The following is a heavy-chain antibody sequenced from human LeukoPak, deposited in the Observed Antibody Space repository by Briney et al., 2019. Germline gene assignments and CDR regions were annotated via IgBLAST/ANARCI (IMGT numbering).Heavy chain of an antibody. Sequence: ASVKVSCKASGYTFTSYGISWVRQAPGQGLEWMGWISAYNGNTNFAQKLQGRVTMTTDTSTSTAYMELRSLRSDDTAVYYCANIYGGDQYFDYWGQGTLVTVSS. CDR2: ISAYNGNT. CDR1: GYTFTSYG. CDR3: ANIYGGDQYFDY. V-gene: IGHV1-18*01. D-gene: IGHD4-23*01. J-gene: IGHJ4*02.